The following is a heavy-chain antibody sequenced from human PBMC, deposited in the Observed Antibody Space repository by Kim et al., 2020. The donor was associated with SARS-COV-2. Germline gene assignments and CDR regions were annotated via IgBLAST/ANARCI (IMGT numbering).Heavy chain of an antibody. CDR3: AIIAVAATSPFDH. D-gene: IGHD6-19*01. Sequence: YYADSGKARFTICRDNTKNSLYLEMNSLRAEDTAVYYCAIIAVAATSPFDHWGQGALVTVSS. J-gene: IGHJ4*02. V-gene: IGHV3-21*01.